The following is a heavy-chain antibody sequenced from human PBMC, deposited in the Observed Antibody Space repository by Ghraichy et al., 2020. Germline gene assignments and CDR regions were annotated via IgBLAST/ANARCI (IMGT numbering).Heavy chain of an antibody. D-gene: IGHD4-17*01. Sequence: SETLSLTCAVYGGSFSDYYWSWIRQPPGKGLEWIGEINHSGSTNYNPSLKSRVTILVDTYKNQFSLKLSSVTAADTAVYYCARVRDYGDYVRDPLDIWGQGTMVTVSP. J-gene: IGHJ3*02. V-gene: IGHV4-34*01. CDR3: ARVRDYGDYVRDPLDI. CDR1: GGSFSDYY. CDR2: INHSGST.